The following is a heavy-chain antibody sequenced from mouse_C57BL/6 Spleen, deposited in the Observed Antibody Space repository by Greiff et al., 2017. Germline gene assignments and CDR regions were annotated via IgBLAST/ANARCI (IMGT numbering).Heavy chain of an antibody. J-gene: IGHJ3*01. CDR3: ARVLDGDYDYVGFAY. CDR2: ISSGSSTI. V-gene: IGHV5-17*01. Sequence: EVKVVESGGGLVKPGGSLKLSCAASGFTFSDYGMHWVRQAPEKGLEWVAYISSGSSTIDYADTVKGRFTISSDNAKNTLFLQMTSLRSEDTAMYYCARVLDGDYDYVGFAYWGQGTLVTVSA. CDR1: GFTFSDYG. D-gene: IGHD2-13*01.